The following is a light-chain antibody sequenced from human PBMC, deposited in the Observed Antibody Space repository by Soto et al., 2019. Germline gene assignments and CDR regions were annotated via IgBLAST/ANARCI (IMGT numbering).Light chain of an antibody. V-gene: IGKV1D-13*01. CDR2: DAS. CDR3: QQFNNYPPIT. Sequence: IQLTQSPSSLPVSVGDRVTITCRASQGISSALAWYQQKPGKAPKLLIYDASSLESGVPSRFSGSGSGTDFTLTISSLQSEDLATYYCQQFNNYPPITFGQGTRLEIK. CDR1: QGISSA. J-gene: IGKJ5*01.